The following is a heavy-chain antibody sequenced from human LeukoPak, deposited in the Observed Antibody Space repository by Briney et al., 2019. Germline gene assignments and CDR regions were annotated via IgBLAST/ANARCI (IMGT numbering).Heavy chain of an antibody. J-gene: IGHJ5*02. V-gene: IGHV4-38-2*02. D-gene: IGHD6-13*01. CDR1: GYSISSGYY. Sequence: PSETLSLTCTVPGYSISSGYYRGWIRQPPGKGLEWIGSIYHSGSTYYNPSLKSRVTISVDTSKNQFSLKLSSVTAADTAVYYCARDILLAAAGHNWFDPWGQGTLVTVSS. CDR3: ARDILLAAAGHNWFDP. CDR2: IYHSGST.